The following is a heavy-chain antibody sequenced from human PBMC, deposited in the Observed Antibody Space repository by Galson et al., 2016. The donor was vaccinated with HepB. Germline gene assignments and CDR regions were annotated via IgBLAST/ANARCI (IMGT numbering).Heavy chain of an antibody. J-gene: IGHJ4*02. CDR2: IIPMFGSP. D-gene: IGHD1-7*01. CDR1: GVSFREYG. Sequence: SVKVSCKASGVSFREYGISWVRQAPGRGLEWMGGIIPMFGSPNTAQKFLGRVAISADESTTTGYMELRDLRSADTAIYFCATFGKVNWDYGFDHWGQGTLVIVSS. V-gene: IGHV1-69*13. CDR3: ATFGKVNWDYGFDH.